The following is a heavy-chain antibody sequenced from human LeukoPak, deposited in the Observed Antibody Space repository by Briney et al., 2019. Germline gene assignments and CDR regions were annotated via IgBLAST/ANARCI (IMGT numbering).Heavy chain of an antibody. Sequence: PGGSLRLSCAASGFTFSTYNMNWVRQAPGKGLEWVSSISSSSNYIYYADSVKGRFTISRDNAKNSLYLQMNSLRAEGTDVYYCARDVGASAPDAFDIWGQGTMVTVSS. J-gene: IGHJ3*02. D-gene: IGHD1-26*01. CDR2: ISSSSNYI. V-gene: IGHV3-21*01. CDR3: ARDVGASAPDAFDI. CDR1: GFTFSTYN.